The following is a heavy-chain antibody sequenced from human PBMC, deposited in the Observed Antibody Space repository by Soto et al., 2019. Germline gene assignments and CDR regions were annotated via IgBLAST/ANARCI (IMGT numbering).Heavy chain of an antibody. D-gene: IGHD6-19*01. CDR1: GYTFTSYG. V-gene: IGHV1-18*01. CDR2: ISAYNGNT. CDR3: ARDIGAGSSGWYGYYYYYYYMDV. J-gene: IGHJ6*03. Sequence: QVQLVQSGAEVKKPGASVKVSCKASGYTFTSYGISWVRQAPGQGLEWMGWISAYNGNTNYAQKLRGRVTMTTDTSTSTAYMELRSLRSDDTAVYYCARDIGAGSSGWYGYYYYYYYMDVWGKGTTVTVSS.